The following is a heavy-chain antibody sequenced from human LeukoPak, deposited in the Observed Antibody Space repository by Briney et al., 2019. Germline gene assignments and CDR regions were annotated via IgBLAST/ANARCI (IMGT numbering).Heavy chain of an antibody. CDR3: AREKGIAVAGTYFDY. J-gene: IGHJ4*02. CDR1: GFIFSDHS. Sequence: SGGSLRLSCAASGFIFSDHSMNWVRQAPGKGLEWVSYISSSGSTVYYADSVKGRFTISRDNGKNSLYLQVNSLRAEDTAVYYCAREKGIAVAGTYFDYWGQGTLVTVSS. CDR2: ISSSGSTV. V-gene: IGHV3-48*01. D-gene: IGHD6-19*01.